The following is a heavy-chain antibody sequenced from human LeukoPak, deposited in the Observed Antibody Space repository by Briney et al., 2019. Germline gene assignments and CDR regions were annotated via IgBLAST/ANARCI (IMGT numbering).Heavy chain of an antibody. Sequence: PSETLSLTCTVSGGSINSYYWSWVRQPPGKGLEWLGYIYYNGSTNYNPSLKSRVTISVDTSKNQFSLKLSSVTAADTAVYYCARHDCDSGSISCYYYYGMDVWGQGTTVTVSS. J-gene: IGHJ6*02. CDR1: GGSINSYY. CDR2: IYYNGST. CDR3: ARHDCDSGSISCYYYYGMDV. V-gene: IGHV4-59*08. D-gene: IGHD2-2*01.